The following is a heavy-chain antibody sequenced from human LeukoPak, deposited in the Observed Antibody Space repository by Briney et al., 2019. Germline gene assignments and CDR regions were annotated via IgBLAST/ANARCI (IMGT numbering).Heavy chain of an antibody. CDR2: ITPGTTDI. D-gene: IGHD6-19*01. J-gene: IGHJ4*02. CDR1: GFSFSSYS. Sequence: GGSLRLSCAASGFSFSSYSMDWVRQAPGKGLEWVSRITPGTTDIYYLPSVKGRFTISRDDARNSLSLEMSTLRAEDTAVYYCVRDAAGWSRDYWGQGTLVTVSS. CDR3: VRDAAGWSRDY. V-gene: IGHV3-21*01.